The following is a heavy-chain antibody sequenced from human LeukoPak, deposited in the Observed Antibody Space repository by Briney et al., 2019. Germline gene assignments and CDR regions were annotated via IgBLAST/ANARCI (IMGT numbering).Heavy chain of an antibody. J-gene: IGHJ3*02. CDR3: ARAVGYYYDSSGYSHDAFDI. CDR2: INSDGSST. D-gene: IGHD3-22*01. Sequence: PGGSLRLSCAASGFTFSSYWMHWVRQAPGKGLVWVSRINSDGSSTSYADSVKGRFTISRDNAKNTLYLQMNSLRAEDTAVYYCARAVGYYYDSSGYSHDAFDIWGQGTMVTVSS. V-gene: IGHV3-74*01. CDR1: GFTFSSYW.